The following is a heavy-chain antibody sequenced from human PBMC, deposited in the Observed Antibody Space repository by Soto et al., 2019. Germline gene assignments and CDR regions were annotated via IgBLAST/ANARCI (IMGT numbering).Heavy chain of an antibody. J-gene: IGHJ6*03. CDR3: ARPAGHYYCYMDV. CDR2: IWHDGSEK. D-gene: IGHD6-13*01. CDR1: GFIFSTYG. V-gene: IGHV3-33*01. Sequence: QEQLVESGGGVVQSGRSLRLSCAASGFIFSTYGMHWVRQAPGKGLEWVALIWHDGSEKYYADSVKGRFTITRDNSKNTLYLQMNSLRAEDTAVYFCARPAGHYYCYMDVWGIGTTVTVSS.